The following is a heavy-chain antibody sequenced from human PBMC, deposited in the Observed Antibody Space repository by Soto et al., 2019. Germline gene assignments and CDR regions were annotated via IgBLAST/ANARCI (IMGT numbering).Heavy chain of an antibody. J-gene: IGHJ6*02. V-gene: IGHV3-30*18. CDR1: GFTFSSYG. CDR2: ISYDGSNK. D-gene: IGHD4-4*01. Sequence: QVQLVESGGGVVQPGRSLRLSCAASGFTFSSYGMHWVRQAPGKGLEWVAVISYDGSNKYYADSVKGRFTISRDNSKNTLYLQMNSLRAEDTAVYYCAKAVTTYLGYYYYGMDVWGQGTTVTVSS. CDR3: AKAVTTYLGYYYYGMDV.